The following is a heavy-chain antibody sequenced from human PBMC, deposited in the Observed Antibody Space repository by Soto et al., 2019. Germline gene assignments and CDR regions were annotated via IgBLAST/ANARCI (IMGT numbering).Heavy chain of an antibody. J-gene: IGHJ6*02. CDR3: ARDPLLWFGDLNSYFYYGMDV. Sequence: SETLSLTCTFSGDSGTSGPYYWSWTRQPPGKGLEGIGYIYYSGTTNYSSSIKSRVTISVDTSKNQFSMILRYVTAADTAVYYCARDPLLWFGDLNSYFYYGMDVWGQGTTVTVSS. CDR2: IYYSGTT. V-gene: IGHV4-61*01. D-gene: IGHD3-10*01. CDR1: GDSGTSGPYY.